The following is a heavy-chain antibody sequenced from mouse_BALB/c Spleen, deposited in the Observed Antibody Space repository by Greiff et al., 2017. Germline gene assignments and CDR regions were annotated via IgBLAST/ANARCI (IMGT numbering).Heavy chain of an antibody. CDR1: GDSITSGY. J-gene: IGHJ1*01. CDR3: ARYHYYGSHWYFDV. Sequence: EVQLVESGPSLVKPSQTLSLTCSVTGDSITSGYWNWIRKFPGNKLEYMGYISYSGSTYYNPSLKSRISITRDTSKNQYYLQLNSVTTEDTATYYCARYHYYGSHWYFDVWGAGTTVTVSS. V-gene: IGHV3-8*02. D-gene: IGHD2-2*01. CDR2: ISYSGST.